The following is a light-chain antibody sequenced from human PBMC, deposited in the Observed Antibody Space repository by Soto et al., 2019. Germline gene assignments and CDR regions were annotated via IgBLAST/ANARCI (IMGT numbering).Light chain of an antibody. CDR3: QQYKDWPPMYT. Sequence: EIVMTQSPDTLSVSPGERATLSCRASQSIGTNLGWYQQRPGQSPRLLIYGASARAPGIPARFSGSGSGTEFTLAISSLQSEDFAIYYCQQYKDWPPMYTLGQGTKLEIK. CDR2: GAS. J-gene: IGKJ2*01. V-gene: IGKV3-15*01. CDR1: QSIGTN.